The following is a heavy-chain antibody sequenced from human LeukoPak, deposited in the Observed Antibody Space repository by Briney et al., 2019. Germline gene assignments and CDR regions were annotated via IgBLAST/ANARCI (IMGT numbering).Heavy chain of an antibody. CDR1: GFTFSSYG. CDR3: AKDGLDYGDYGYFFDS. Sequence: GRSLRLSCAASGFTFSSYGMHWVRQAPGKGLEWVAVISYDGSNKYYADSVKGRFTISRDNSKNTLYLQMNSLRAEDTAVYYCAKDGLDYGDYGYFFDSWGQGTLVAVSS. V-gene: IGHV3-30*18. CDR2: ISYDGSNK. D-gene: IGHD4-17*01. J-gene: IGHJ4*02.